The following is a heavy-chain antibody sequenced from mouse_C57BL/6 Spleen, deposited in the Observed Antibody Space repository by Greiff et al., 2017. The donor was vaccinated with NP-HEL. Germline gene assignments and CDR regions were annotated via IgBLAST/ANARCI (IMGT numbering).Heavy chain of an antibody. CDR2: ISYDGSN. CDR1: GYSITSGYY. CDR3: AREDDGYSYFDV. J-gene: IGHJ1*03. Sequence: EVQLVESGPGLVKPSQSLSLTCSVTGYSITSGYYWNWIRQFPGNKLEWMGYISYDGSNNYNPSLKNRISITRDTSKNQFFLKLNSVTTEDTATYYCAREDDGYSYFDVWGTGTTVTVSS. V-gene: IGHV3-6*01. D-gene: IGHD2-3*01.